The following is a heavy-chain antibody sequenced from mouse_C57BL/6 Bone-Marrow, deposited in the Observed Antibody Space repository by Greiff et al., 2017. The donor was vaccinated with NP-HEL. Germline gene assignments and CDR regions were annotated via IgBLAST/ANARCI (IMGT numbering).Heavy chain of an antibody. CDR1: GYTFTSYD. Sequence: QVQLQQSGPELVKPGASVKLSCKASGYTFTSYDINWVKQRPGQGLEWIGWIYPRDGSTKYNEKFKGKATLTVDTSSSTAYMELHSLTSEDSAVYFCARRPTTVVAMRDYAMDYWGQGTSVTVSS. CDR2: IYPRDGST. D-gene: IGHD1-1*01. J-gene: IGHJ4*01. CDR3: ARRPTTVVAMRDYAMDY. V-gene: IGHV1-85*01.